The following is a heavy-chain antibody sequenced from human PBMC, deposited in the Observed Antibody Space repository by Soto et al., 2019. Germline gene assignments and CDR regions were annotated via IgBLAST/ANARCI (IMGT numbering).Heavy chain of an antibody. Sequence: SEALYLTCAVFGGCFSVYYWSWIRQPPGKGLEWIGEINHSGSTNYNPSLKSRVTISVDTSKNQFSLKLSSVTAADTAVYYCARTVLRFLEWLLYRPYYYYMDVWGKGTTVTVSS. CDR3: ARTVLRFLEWLLYRPYYYYMDV. V-gene: IGHV4-34*01. J-gene: IGHJ6*03. D-gene: IGHD3-3*01. CDR2: INHSGST. CDR1: GGCFSVYY.